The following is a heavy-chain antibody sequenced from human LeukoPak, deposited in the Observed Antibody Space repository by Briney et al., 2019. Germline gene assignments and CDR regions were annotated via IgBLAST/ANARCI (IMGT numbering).Heavy chain of an antibody. CDR1: GGSISSGGYY. J-gene: IGHJ4*02. V-gene: IGHV4-31*03. CDR3: AREDRLGATLDY. Sequence: SQTLSLTCTVSGGSISSGGYYWSWIRQHPGKGLEWIGYIYYSGSTYYNPSPKSRVTISVDTSKNQFSLKLSSVTAADTAVYYCAREDRLGATLDYWGQGTLVTVSS. D-gene: IGHD1-26*01. CDR2: IYYSGST.